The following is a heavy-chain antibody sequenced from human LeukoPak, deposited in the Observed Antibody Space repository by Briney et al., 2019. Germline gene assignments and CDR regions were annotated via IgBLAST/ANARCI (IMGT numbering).Heavy chain of an antibody. J-gene: IGHJ6*03. CDR3: AKVTAGTGAQYYYYYMDV. V-gene: IGHV3-43D*04. CDR2: ISWDGGST. Sequence: GGSLRLSCAASGFTFDDYAMHWVRQAPGKGLEWVSLISWDGGSTYYADSVKGRFTISRDNSKNTLYLQMNSLRAEDTAVYYCAKVTAGTGAQYYYYYMDVWGKGTTVTVSS. D-gene: IGHD6-13*01. CDR1: GFTFDDYA.